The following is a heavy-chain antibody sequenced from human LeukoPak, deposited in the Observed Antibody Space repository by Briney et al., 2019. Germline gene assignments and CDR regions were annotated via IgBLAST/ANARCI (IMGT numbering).Heavy chain of an antibody. CDR1: GGSISSSSYY. J-gene: IGHJ4*02. Sequence: PSETLSLTCTVSGGSISSSSYYWGWIRQPPGKGLEWIGSIYYSGSTYYNPSLKSRVTISVDTSKNQFSLKLSSVTAADTAVYYCARIGIAAAALDYWGQGTLVTVSS. D-gene: IGHD6-13*01. CDR2: IYYSGST. V-gene: IGHV4-39*07. CDR3: ARIGIAAAALDY.